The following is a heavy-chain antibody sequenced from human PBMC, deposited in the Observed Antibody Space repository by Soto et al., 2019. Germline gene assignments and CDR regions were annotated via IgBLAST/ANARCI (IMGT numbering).Heavy chain of an antibody. V-gene: IGHV1-2*04. D-gene: IGHD2-2*02. CDR2: INPNIGGT. CDR3: ARIRSSYCSSTSCHNDAFDI. Sequence: ASVKVSCKASGYTFTGYYMHWVRQAPGQGLEWLGWINPNIGGTNYAQNFQGWVTMTRDTSISTAYMELSRLRSDDTAVYYCARIRSSYCSSTSCHNDAFDIWGQGTMVTVSS. J-gene: IGHJ3*02. CDR1: GYTFTGYY.